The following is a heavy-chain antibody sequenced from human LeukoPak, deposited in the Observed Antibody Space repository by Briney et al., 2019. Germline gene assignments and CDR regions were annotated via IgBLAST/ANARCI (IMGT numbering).Heavy chain of an antibody. CDR1: GFTFSSYW. CDR2: IKQDGSEK. D-gene: IGHD6-6*01. J-gene: IGHJ4*02. Sequence: GGSLRLSCAASGFTFSSYWMSWVRQAPGKGLEWVANIKQDGSEKYYVDSVKGRFTISRDNAKNSLYLQMNSRRAEDTAVYYCARSYSSSVWDYWGQGTLVTVSS. V-gene: IGHV3-7*01. CDR3: ARSYSSSVWDY.